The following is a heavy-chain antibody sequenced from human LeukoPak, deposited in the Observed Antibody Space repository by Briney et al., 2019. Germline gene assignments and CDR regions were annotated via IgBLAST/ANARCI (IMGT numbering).Heavy chain of an antibody. J-gene: IGHJ3*02. CDR2: ISDDSNYI. CDR3: ARSSMVRGVNDAFDT. V-gene: IGHV3-21*06. Sequence: PGGSLRLSCAASGFTFSRYSMNWVRQAPGKGLEWVSSISDDSNYIYYADSVKGRFTISRDNAKNSLSLQMNSLRAEDTAVYYCARSSMVRGVNDAFDTWGQGTMVTVSS. D-gene: IGHD3-10*01. CDR1: GFTFSRYS.